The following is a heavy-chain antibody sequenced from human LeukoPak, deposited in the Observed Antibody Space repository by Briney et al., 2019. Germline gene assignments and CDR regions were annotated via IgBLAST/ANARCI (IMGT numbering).Heavy chain of an antibody. CDR1: GASITDYY. CDR2: VYNTGTS. J-gene: IGHJ4*02. V-gene: IGHV4-59*12. D-gene: IGHD2-8*01. CDR3: TRVVNGCHFDY. Sequence: SETLSLTCSVSGASITDYYWTWIRQPPGKGLEWVGYVYNTGTSGYHPSLKSRVAMSLDTSKNQVSLKLRSVTAADTAVYFCTRVVNGCHFDYWGQGTLVTVSS.